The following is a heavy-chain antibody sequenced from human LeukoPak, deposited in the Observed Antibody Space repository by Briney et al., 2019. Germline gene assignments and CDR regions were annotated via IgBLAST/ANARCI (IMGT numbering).Heavy chain of an antibody. Sequence: GGSLRLSCAASGFTFDDYAMHWVRQAPGKGLEWVSGISWNSGSIGYADSVKGRFTIFRDNAKNSLYLQMNSLRAEDTALYYCAKSDGYYYDSSGYNFDYWGQGTLVTVSS. J-gene: IGHJ4*02. CDR1: GFTFDDYA. CDR2: ISWNSGSI. CDR3: AKSDGYYYDSSGYNFDY. D-gene: IGHD3-22*01. V-gene: IGHV3-9*01.